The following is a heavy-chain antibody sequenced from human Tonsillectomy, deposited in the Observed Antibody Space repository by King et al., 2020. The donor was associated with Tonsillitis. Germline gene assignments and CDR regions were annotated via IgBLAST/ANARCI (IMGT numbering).Heavy chain of an antibody. J-gene: IGHJ2*01. V-gene: IGHV3-30*18. Sequence: VQLVESGGGVVQPGRSLRLSCTASGFTFSSYGMHWVRQAPGKGLEWVAVISYDGSNKYYADSVKGRFTISRDNSKNTLYLRMNSLRAEDTAVYYCAKCPTKFYDSPGYWFGNWYFDLWGRGTLVTVSS. D-gene: IGHD3-22*01. CDR1: GFTFSSYG. CDR3: AKCPTKFYDSPGYWFGNWYFDL. CDR2: ISYDGSNK.